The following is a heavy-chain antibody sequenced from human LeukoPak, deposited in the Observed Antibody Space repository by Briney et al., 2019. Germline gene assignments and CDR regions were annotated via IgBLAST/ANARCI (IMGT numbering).Heavy chain of an antibody. Sequence: PSETLSLTCTVSGYSISSGYYWGWIRQPPGKGLEWIGNIYHDGTTYYNPSLESRVTISVDTSKNQFSLKLSSVTAADTAVYYCARAGRGYCSSTSCYDSAYFDYWGQGTLVTVSS. D-gene: IGHD2-2*03. V-gene: IGHV4-38-2*02. CDR3: ARAGRGYCSSTSCYDSAYFDY. J-gene: IGHJ4*02. CDR1: GYSISSGYY. CDR2: IYHDGTT.